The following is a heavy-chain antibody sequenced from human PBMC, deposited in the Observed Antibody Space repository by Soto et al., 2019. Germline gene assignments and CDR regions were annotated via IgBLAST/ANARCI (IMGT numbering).Heavy chain of an antibody. J-gene: IGHJ4*02. CDR3: ASEMATNPFDY. CDR1: GGTFSSYA. CDR2: IIPIFGTA. D-gene: IGHD5-12*01. V-gene: IGHV1-69*13. Sequence: GASVKVSCKASGGTFSSYAISWVRQAPGQGLEWTGGIIPIFGTANYAQKFQGRVTITADESTSTAYMELSSLRSEDTAVYYCASEMATNPFDYWGQGTLVAVSS.